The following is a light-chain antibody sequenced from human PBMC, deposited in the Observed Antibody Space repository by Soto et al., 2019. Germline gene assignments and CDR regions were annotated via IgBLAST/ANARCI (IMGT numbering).Light chain of an antibody. CDR3: QSYDSSTQNGV. V-gene: IGLV6-57*03. CDR1: SGSIASNY. CDR2: EDN. J-gene: IGLJ3*02. Sequence: NFMLTQPHSVSESPGKTVTISCTRSSGSIASNYVQWYQQRPGSAPTTVIYEDNQRPSGVPDRFSGSIDSSSNSASLTISGLKAEDEADYYCQSYDSSTQNGVFGGGTKLTVL.